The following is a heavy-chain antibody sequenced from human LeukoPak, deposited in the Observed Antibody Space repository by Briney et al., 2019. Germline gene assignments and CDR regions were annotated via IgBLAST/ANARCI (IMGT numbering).Heavy chain of an antibody. D-gene: IGHD6-19*01. Sequence: PGGSLRLSCAASGFTFNSYSMNWVRQAPGKGLEWVSSISSSSSYIYYADSVKGRFTISRDNAKNSLYLQMNSLRAEDTAVYYCARSVAGNRFDYWGQGTLVTVSS. J-gene: IGHJ4*02. CDR1: GFTFNSYS. CDR2: ISSSSSYI. V-gene: IGHV3-21*01. CDR3: ARSVAGNRFDY.